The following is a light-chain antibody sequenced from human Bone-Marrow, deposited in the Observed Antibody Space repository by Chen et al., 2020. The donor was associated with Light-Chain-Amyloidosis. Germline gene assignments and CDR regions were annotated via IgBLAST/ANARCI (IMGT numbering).Light chain of an antibody. CDR3: QSADSSGTYEVI. V-gene: IGLV3-25*03. CDR1: DLPTKY. Sequence: SYELTQPPSVSVSPGQTARITCSGDDLPTKYAYWYQQKPGQAPVLVIHRDTERPSGISERLSGSSSGTTATLTISGVQAEDEAHYHCQSADSSGTYEVIFGGGTKLTVL. J-gene: IGLJ2*01. CDR2: RDT.